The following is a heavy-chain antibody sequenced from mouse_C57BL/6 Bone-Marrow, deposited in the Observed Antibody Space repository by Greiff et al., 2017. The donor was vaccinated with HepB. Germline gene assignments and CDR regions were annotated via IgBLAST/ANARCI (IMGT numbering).Heavy chain of an antibody. CDR3: ARSRVTTVVDYYAMDY. V-gene: IGHV1-72*01. J-gene: IGHJ4*01. D-gene: IGHD1-1*01. Sequence: VQLQQPGAELVKPGASVKLSCKASGYTFTSYWMHWVKQRPGRGLEWIGRIDPNSGGTKYNEKFKSKATLTVDKPSSTAYMQLSSLTSEDSAVYYCARSRVTTVVDYYAMDYWGQGTSVTVSS. CDR1: GYTFTSYW. CDR2: IDPNSGGT.